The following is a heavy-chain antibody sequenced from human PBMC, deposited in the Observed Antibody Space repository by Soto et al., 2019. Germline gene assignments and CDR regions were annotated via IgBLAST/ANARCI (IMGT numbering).Heavy chain of an antibody. D-gene: IGHD3-10*01. CDR1: GDSVSSNSAT. CDR3: ARRGRQGSLDY. V-gene: IGHV6-1*01. CDR2: TYYRSEWYN. J-gene: IGHJ4*02. Sequence: QSQTLSLTCAISGDSVSSNSATWNWIRLSPSRGLEWLGRTYYRSEWYNDYAVSVTSRITINPDASKNQFSLQLNSVTPEDTAVYYCARRGRQGSLDYWGQGTLVTVSS.